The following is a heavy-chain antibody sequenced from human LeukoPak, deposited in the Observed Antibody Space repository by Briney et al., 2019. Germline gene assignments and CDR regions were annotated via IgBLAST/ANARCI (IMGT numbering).Heavy chain of an antibody. D-gene: IGHD3-22*01. CDR1: GYTFTSYD. V-gene: IGHV1-18*01. J-gene: IGHJ4*02. CDR3: ARGFPPRRNYDSSGYHSYYFDL. CDR2: ISAYNGNT. Sequence: ASVKVSCKASGYTFTSYDISWVRQAPGQGLEWMGWISAYNGNTNYAQKLQGRVTMTTDTSTSTAYMELRSLRSDDTAVYYCARGFPPRRNYDSSGYHSYYFDLWGQGTLVTVSS.